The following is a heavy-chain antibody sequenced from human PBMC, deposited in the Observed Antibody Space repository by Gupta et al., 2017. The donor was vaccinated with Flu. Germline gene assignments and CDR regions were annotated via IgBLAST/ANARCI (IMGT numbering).Heavy chain of an antibody. J-gene: IGHJ5*01. D-gene: IGHD4-17*01. CDR2: INRDGSVI. CDR1: GFTLRAPW. CDR3: ARDVGSGDYDS. Sequence: EVQLVESGGGLVQPGGSLRLSCGASGFTLRAPWMSWVRQAPGKGPELVANINRDGSVINYMDFVRGRFTISRDNAKNAVYFQMNSLRVDDTAVYYCARDVGSGDYDSWGQGTLVTVSS. V-gene: IGHV3-7*01.